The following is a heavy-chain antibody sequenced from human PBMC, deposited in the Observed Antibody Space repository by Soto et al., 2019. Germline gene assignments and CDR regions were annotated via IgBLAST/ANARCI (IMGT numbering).Heavy chain of an antibody. CDR3: AREPYDILTGYYIRYYYYGMDV. CDR1: GFTFSSYS. D-gene: IGHD3-9*01. V-gene: IGHV3-48*02. J-gene: IGHJ6*02. CDR2: ISSSSSTI. Sequence: GGSLRLSCAASGFTFSSYSMNWVRQAPGKGLEWVSYISSSSSTIYYADSVKGRFTISRDNAKNSLYLQMNSLRDEDTAVYYCAREPYDILTGYYIRYYYYGMDVWGQGPTVTVSS.